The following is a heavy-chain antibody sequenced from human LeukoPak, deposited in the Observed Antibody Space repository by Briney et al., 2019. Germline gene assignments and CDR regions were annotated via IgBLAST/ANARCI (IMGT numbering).Heavy chain of an antibody. Sequence: GGSLRLSCAASGFTFSSSWMHWVRQAPEKGLVWVSRINSDGSSTSYADSVKGRFTISRDNAKNTLFLQMNSLRAEDTAVYYCAKTFSYYDSSGYRPDAFDIWGQGTMVTVSS. CDR2: INSDGSST. V-gene: IGHV3-74*01. J-gene: IGHJ3*02. CDR3: AKTFSYYDSSGYRPDAFDI. D-gene: IGHD3-22*01. CDR1: GFTFSSSW.